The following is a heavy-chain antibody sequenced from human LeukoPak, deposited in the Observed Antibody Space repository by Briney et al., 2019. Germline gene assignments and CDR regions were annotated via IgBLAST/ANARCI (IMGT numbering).Heavy chain of an antibody. V-gene: IGHV3-23*01. Sequence: PGGSLRLSCAASGFTFSSYAMSWVRQAPGKGLEWVSAINGGGGSTYYADSVKGRFTISRDNSKSTLYLQMNSLRAEDTAVYNCAKGGVVHAFNIWGQGTMVTVSS. CDR1: GFTFSSYA. D-gene: IGHD2-15*01. J-gene: IGHJ3*02. CDR3: AKGGVVHAFNI. CDR2: INGGGGST.